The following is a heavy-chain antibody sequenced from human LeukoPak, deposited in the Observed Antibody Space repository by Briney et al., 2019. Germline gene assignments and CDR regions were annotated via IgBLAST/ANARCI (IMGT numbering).Heavy chain of an antibody. V-gene: IGHV3-21*01. D-gene: IGHD1-26*01. Sequence: GGSLRLSCAASGFTFISYTMNWVRQAPGKGLEWVSSISSSSSYIYYADSVKGRFTISRDNSKNTLYLQMNSLRAEDTAVYYCARGWEGYFDYWGQGTLVTVSS. CDR2: ISSSSSYI. CDR1: GFTFISYT. J-gene: IGHJ4*02. CDR3: ARGWEGYFDY.